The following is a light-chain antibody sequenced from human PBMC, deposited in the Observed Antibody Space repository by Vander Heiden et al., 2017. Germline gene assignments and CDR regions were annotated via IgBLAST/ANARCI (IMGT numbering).Light chain of an antibody. CDR1: QDIRTY. J-gene: IGKJ1*01. CDR2: AVS. CDR3: QKYNTGPWT. V-gene: IGKV1-27*01. Sequence: IQMTQAPSSLSASVGDRVTISCRASQDIRTYLAWYQQRPGKVPTLLIYAVSTLHSGVPSRFAGSGSGTDFTLTIDGLQPDDVATYYCQKYNTGPWTFGPGTKVELK.